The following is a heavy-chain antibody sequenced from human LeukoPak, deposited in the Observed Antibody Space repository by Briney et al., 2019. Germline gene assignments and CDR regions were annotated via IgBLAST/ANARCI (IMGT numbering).Heavy chain of an antibody. CDR3: TKATQWLAFDY. CDR2: IYNSGTI. V-gene: IGHV4-59*11. J-gene: IGHJ4*02. D-gene: IGHD6-19*01. CDR1: GGSISSHF. Sequence: SETLSLTCTVSGGSISSHFWSWIRQPPGKGLEWIGNIYNSGTINYNPSLNSRVTMSVDTSKNQLSLQLTSVTAADTAVYYCTKATQWLAFDYWGRGTLVTVSS.